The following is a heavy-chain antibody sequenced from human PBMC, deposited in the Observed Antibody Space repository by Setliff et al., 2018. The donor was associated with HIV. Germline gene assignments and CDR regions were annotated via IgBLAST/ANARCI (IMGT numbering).Heavy chain of an antibody. J-gene: IGHJ4*02. CDR3: ISLYLGY. CDR2: MNSKTRGGAP. D-gene: IGHD2-8*01. CDR1: GFTFSGSA. V-gene: IGHV3-15*01. Sequence: GGSLRLSCAASGFTFSGSAMHWVRQASGKGLEWVGHMNSKTRGGAPDYAAPVKGRFTISRDDSKNTFYLQMDSLKTEDTAVYYCISLYLGYWGQGALVTVSS.